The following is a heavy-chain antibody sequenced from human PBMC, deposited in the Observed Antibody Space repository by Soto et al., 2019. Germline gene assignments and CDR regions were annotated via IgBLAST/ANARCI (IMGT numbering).Heavy chain of an antibody. Sequence: SVKVSCKASGGTFSSYAISWVRQAPGQGLEWMGGIIPIFGTANYAQKFQGRVTITADKSTSTAYMELSSLRSEDTAVYYCASGGSSSWYAALSRALLLSDYYGMDVWGQGTTVTVSS. CDR2: IIPIFGTA. J-gene: IGHJ6*02. CDR1: GGTFSSYA. CDR3: ASGGSSSWYAALSRALLLSDYYGMDV. V-gene: IGHV1-69*06. D-gene: IGHD6-13*01.